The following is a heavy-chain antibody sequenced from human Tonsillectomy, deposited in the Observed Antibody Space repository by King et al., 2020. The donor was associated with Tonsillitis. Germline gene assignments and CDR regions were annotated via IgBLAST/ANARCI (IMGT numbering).Heavy chain of an antibody. CDR1: GFTFSNYV. J-gene: IGHJ4*02. CDR3: AREPYDSSIYYGGFHY. V-gene: IGHV3-30*04. CDR2: ISYSGGHI. Sequence: VQLVESGGGVVQPGTSLRLSCVASGFTFSNYVVHWVRQAPGKGLEWVAVISYSGGHIQYADSVKGRFTISRDKSTNTLYLQMNTLRAEDTAVYYCAREPYDSSIYYGGFHYWGQGTLVTVAS. D-gene: IGHD3-10*01.